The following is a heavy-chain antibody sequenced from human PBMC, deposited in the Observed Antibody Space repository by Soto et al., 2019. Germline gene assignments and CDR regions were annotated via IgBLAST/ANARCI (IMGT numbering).Heavy chain of an antibody. J-gene: IGHJ4*02. CDR1: GYSISSGYY. Sequence: SETLSLTCAVSGYSISSGYYWGWIRQPPGKGLEWIGSIYHSGSTYYNPSLRSRVTISVDTSKNQFSLKLSSVTAADTAVYYCARGIVGASPTSYYFDYWGQGTLVTVSS. D-gene: IGHD1-26*01. V-gene: IGHV4-38-2*01. CDR3: ARGIVGASPTSYYFDY. CDR2: IYHSGST.